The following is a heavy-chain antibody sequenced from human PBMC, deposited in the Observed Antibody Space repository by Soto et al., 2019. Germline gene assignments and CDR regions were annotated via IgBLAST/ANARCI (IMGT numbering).Heavy chain of an antibody. CDR3: TTDTRRISVFGVPWDS. J-gene: IGHJ4*02. CDR1: GFTLSNAW. Sequence: WGSLRLSCAASGFTLSNAWMNWVRHTPGRGLEWVGRIKSRSDGGTPDYGAPVKGRFTISRDDSLNTVYLQMNSLTAEDTGVYYCTTDTRRISVFGVPWDSWGQGTLVTVSS. V-gene: IGHV3-15*01. D-gene: IGHD3-3*01. CDR2: IKSRSDGGTP.